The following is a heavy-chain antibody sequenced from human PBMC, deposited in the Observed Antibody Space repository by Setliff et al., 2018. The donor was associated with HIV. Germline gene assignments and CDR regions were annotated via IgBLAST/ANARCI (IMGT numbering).Heavy chain of an antibody. CDR2: MHPNSGAT. Sequence: ASVKVSCKTSGYTFTASYLHWVRQAPGQGLQWMGWMHPNSGATKYAQKFRDRVTLTRDTSITTAYMELSSLRSDDTAVYYCARGAWYTSGWYSSRYMDVWGKGTTVTVSS. J-gene: IGHJ6*03. D-gene: IGHD6-19*01. V-gene: IGHV1-2*02. CDR3: ARGAWYTSGWYSSRYMDV. CDR1: GYTFTASY.